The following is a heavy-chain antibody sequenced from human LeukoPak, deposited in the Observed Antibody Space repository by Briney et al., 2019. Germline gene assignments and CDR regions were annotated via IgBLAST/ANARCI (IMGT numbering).Heavy chain of an antibody. CDR1: GYTFTSYG. CDR3: ARDRRGHIVVVPAIRPLDY. Sequence: ASVKVSCKASGYTFTSYGISWVRQAPGQGLEWMGWISAYNGNTNYAQKLQGRVTMTTDTSTSTAYMELRSLRSDDTAVYYCARDRRGHIVVVPAIRPLDYWGQGTLATVSS. CDR2: ISAYNGNT. D-gene: IGHD2-21*02. V-gene: IGHV1-18*01. J-gene: IGHJ4*02.